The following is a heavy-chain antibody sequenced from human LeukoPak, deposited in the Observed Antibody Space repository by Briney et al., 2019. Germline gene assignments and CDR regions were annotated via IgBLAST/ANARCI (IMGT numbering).Heavy chain of an antibody. D-gene: IGHD2-21*01. CDR2: ISYDGSNK. Sequence: GGSLRLSCAASGFTFSSYAMHWVRRAPGKGLEWVAVISYDGSNKYYADSVKGRFTISRDNSKNTLYLQMNSLRAEDTAVYYCASLPLRDSNDAFDIWGQGTMVTVSS. CDR1: GFTFSSYA. CDR3: ASLPLRDSNDAFDI. J-gene: IGHJ3*02. V-gene: IGHV3-30*04.